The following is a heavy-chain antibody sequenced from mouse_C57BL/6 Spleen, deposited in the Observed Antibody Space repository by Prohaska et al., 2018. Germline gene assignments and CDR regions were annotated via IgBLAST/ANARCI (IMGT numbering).Heavy chain of an antibody. CDR1: GFTFSNYW. CDR3: FTAYFDY. V-gene: IGHV6-3*01. J-gene: IGHJ2*01. CDR2: IRLKSDNYAT. Sequence: EVKLEESGGGLVQPGGSMKLSCVASGFTFSNYWMNWVRQSPEKGLEWVAQIRLKSDNYATHYAESVKGRFTISRDDSKSSVYLQMNILRAEDTGIYYCFTAYFDYWGQGTTLTVSS.